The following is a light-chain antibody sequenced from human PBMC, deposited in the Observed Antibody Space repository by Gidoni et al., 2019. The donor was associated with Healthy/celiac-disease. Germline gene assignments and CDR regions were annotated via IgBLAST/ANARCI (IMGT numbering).Light chain of an antibody. V-gene: IGKV4-1*01. CDR3: QQYYSTPPLT. J-gene: IGKJ4*01. CDR1: QIVLYSSNNKNY. Sequence: DIVMTQSPDSLAVSLGERATINCKSSQIVLYSSNNKNYLSWYPQKPGQPPKLLIYWASTRESGVPDRFSGSGSGTDFTLPISSLQAEDVAVYYCQQYYSTPPLTFGGGTKVEIK. CDR2: WAS.